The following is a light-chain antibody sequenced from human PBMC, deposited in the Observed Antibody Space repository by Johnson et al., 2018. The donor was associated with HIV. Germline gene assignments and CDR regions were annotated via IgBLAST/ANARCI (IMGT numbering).Light chain of an antibody. CDR3: GTWESSPSAVRGYV. Sequence: QAVLTQPPSVSAAPGQKVTISCSGSSSNIGNSYVSWYQQLPGTAPKLLIYDNNKRPSGLPDRFSGSKSGTSATRGIPELLTGDEADYYCGTWESSPSAVRGYVFGTGTKVTVL. CDR1: SSNIGNSY. J-gene: IGLJ1*01. V-gene: IGLV1-51*01. CDR2: DNN.